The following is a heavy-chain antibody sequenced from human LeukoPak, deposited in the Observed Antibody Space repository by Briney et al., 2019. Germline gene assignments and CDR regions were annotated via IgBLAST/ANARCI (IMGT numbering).Heavy chain of an antibody. CDR1: GGSFCGYY. CDR3: ARHYHDNYGPYYFDY. J-gene: IGHJ4*02. V-gene: IGHV4-34*01. D-gene: IGHD5-18*01. Sequence: SSETLSLTCAVYGGSFCGYYWSWIRQPPGKGLEWIGEVNHSESTNYNPSLKSRVTISVDTSKNQFSLKLSSVTAADTAVYYCARHYHDNYGPYYFDYWGQGTLVTVSS. CDR2: VNHSEST.